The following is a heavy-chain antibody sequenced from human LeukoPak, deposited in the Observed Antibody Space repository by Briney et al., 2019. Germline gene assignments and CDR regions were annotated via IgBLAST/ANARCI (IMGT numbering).Heavy chain of an antibody. Sequence: GGTLRLSCTASGFTFSSLSMNWVRQAPEKGLGWVSYISGTSSNIYYADSVKGRFTISRDNAKNSLYLQMSSLRDEDTAVYYCARKGDYHDYWGQGTLVTVSS. CDR3: ARKGDYHDY. J-gene: IGHJ4*02. CDR2: ISGTSSNI. V-gene: IGHV3-48*02. CDR1: GFTFSSLS.